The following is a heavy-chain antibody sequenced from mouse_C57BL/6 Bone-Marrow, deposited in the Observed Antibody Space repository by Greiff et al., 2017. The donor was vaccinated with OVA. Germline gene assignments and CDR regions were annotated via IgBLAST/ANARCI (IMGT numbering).Heavy chain of an antibody. J-gene: IGHJ3*01. Sequence: QVQLQQSGAELARPGASVKLSCKASGYTFTSYGISWVKQRTGQGLEWIGEIYPRSGNTYYNEKFKGKATLTADKSSSTAYMELRSLTSEDSAVYFCARGGQLSLDRFAYWGQGTLVTVSA. D-gene: IGHD3-2*02. CDR3: ARGGQLSLDRFAY. CDR1: GYTFTSYG. CDR2: IYPRSGNT. V-gene: IGHV1-81*01.